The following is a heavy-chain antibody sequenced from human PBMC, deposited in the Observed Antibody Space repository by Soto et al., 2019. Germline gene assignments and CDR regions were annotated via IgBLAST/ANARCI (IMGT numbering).Heavy chain of an antibody. J-gene: IGHJ5*01. D-gene: IGHD7-27*01. CDR1: GDSISNLDYF. CDR2: IYKSATT. V-gene: IGHV4-30-4*01. CDR3: ARGRYCLTGRCFPNWFDS. Sequence: SETLSLTCSVSGDSISNLDYFWAWIRQPPGQALEYIGYIYKSATTYYNPSFESRVAISVDTSKSQFSLNVTSVAAADTAVYFCARGRYCLTGRCFPNWFDSWGQGALVTVSS.